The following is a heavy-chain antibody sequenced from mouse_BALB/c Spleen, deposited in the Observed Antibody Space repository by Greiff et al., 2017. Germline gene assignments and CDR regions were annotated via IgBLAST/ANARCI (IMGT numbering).Heavy chain of an antibody. CDR1: GFTFSDYG. Sequence: EVQVVESGGGLVQPGGSRKLSCAASGFTFSDYGMAWVRQAPGKGPEWVAFISNLAYSIYYADTVTGRFTISRENAKNTLYLEMSSLRSEDTAMYYCARGAYYDYDAWFAYWGQGTLVTVSA. CDR3: ARGAYYDYDAWFAY. V-gene: IGHV5-15*02. CDR2: ISNLAYSI. J-gene: IGHJ3*01. D-gene: IGHD2-4*01.